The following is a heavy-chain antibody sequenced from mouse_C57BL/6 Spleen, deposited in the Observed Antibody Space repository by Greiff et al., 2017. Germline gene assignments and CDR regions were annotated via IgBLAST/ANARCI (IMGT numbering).Heavy chain of an antibody. CDR1: GYAFTNYL. J-gene: IGHJ2*01. CDR2: ITPGSGGT. V-gene: IGHV1-54*01. CDR3: AREGGNGFDY. Sequence: VKLMESGAELVRPGTSVKVSCKASGYAFTNYLIAWVKQRPGPGLEWIGVITPGSGGTNYNEKFKGKATLTADKSSSTAYMQLNSLTSADSAVYFCAREGGNGFDYWGQGTTLTVSS.